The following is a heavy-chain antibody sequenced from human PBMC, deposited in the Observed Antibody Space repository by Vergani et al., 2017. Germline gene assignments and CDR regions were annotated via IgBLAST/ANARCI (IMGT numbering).Heavy chain of an antibody. CDR1: GGSISSSNW. J-gene: IGHJ4*02. V-gene: IGHV4-4*02. CDR2: IYHSGST. CDR3: ARGGSADYDSSGQEYFDY. Sequence: QVQLQESGPGLVKPSGTLSLTCAVSGGSISSSNWWSWVRQPPGKGLEWIGEIYHSGSTNYNPSLKSRVTISVDKSKNQFSLKLSSVTAADTAVYYCARGGSADYDSSGQEYFDYWGQGTLVTVSS. D-gene: IGHD3-22*01.